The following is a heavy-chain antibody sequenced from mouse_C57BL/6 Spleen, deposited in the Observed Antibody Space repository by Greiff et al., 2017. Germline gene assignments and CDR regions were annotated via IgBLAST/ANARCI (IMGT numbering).Heavy chain of an antibody. CDR3: ARGAPPMDY. CDR2: INPNNGGT. V-gene: IGHV1-18*01. J-gene: IGHJ4*01. CDR1: GYTFTDYN. Sequence: EVQLQQSGPELVKPGASVKIPCKASGYTFTDYNMDWVKQSNGKSLEWIGDINPNNGGTIYNQKFKGKATLTVDKSSSTAYMELRSLTSDDTAVYYCARGAPPMDYWGQGTSVTVSS.